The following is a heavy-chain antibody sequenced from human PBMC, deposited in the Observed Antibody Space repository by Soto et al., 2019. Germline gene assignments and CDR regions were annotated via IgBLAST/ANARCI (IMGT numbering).Heavy chain of an antibody. CDR2: IYYSGST. V-gene: IGHV4-39*01. CDR3: ARFDSSGWYRVDY. J-gene: IGHJ4*02. CDR1: GGSISSSSYY. D-gene: IGHD6-19*01. Sequence: PSETLSLTCTVSGGSISSSSYYWGWIRQPPGKGLEWIGSIYYSGSTYYNPSLKSRVTISVDTSKNQFSLKLSSVTAADTAVYYCARFDSSGWYRVDYWGQGTLVTVSS.